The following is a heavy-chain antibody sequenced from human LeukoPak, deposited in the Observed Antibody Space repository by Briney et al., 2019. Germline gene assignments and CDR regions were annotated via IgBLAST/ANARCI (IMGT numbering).Heavy chain of an antibody. V-gene: IGHV3-53*01. CDR3: ARDAPHVPGAGVLAS. J-gene: IGHJ5*02. D-gene: IGHD1-26*01. CDR1: GFTVRDNY. Sequence: PGGSLRLSCAASGFTVRDNYMIWLRQAPGKGLEGVAVMYSGGDTYYANSVKVRFTFSRDISKNTLYLQMNGLRAEAPDMYYCARDAPHVPGAGVLASWGQGTLVTVSS. CDR2: MYSGGDT.